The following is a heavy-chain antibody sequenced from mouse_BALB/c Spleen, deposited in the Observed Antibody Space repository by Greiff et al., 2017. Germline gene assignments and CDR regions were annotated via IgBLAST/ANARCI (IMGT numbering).Heavy chain of an antibody. J-gene: IGHJ2*01. CDR2: ISSGGSYT. CDR1: GFTFSSYG. Sequence: DVMLVESGGDLVKPGGSLKLSCAASGFTFSSYGMSWVRQTPDKRLEWVATISSGGSYTYYPDSVQGRFTISRDNAKNTLYLQMSSLKSEDTAMYYCARGATVVPYYFDYWGQGTTLTVSS. CDR3: ARGATVVPYYFDY. V-gene: IGHV5-6*02. D-gene: IGHD1-1*01.